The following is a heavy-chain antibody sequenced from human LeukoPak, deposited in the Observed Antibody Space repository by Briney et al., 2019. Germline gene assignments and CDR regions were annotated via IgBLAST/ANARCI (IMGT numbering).Heavy chain of an antibody. CDR1: GGSISSYY. CDR3: ARERYFDWLLPPGWFDP. CDR2: IYTSGST. Sequence: NPSETLSLTCTVSGGSISSYYWSWIRQPAGKGLEWIGRIYTSGSTNYNPSLKSRVTMSVDTSKNQFSLKLSSVTAADTAVYYCARERYFDWLLPPGWFDPWGQGTLVTVSS. V-gene: IGHV4-4*07. J-gene: IGHJ5*02. D-gene: IGHD3-9*01.